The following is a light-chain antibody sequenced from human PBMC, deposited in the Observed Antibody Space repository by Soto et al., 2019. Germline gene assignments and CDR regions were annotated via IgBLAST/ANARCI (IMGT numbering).Light chain of an antibody. CDR3: QSYDSSLSERV. CDR2: GNS. V-gene: IGLV1-40*01. CDR1: SSNIGAGYD. J-gene: IGLJ3*02. Sequence: QLVLTQPPSVSGAPGQRVTISCTGSSSNIGAGYDVHWYQQLPGTAPKLLISGNSNRPSGVPDRFSGSKSGTSASLAITGLQAEDEADYYCQSYDSSLSERVFGGGTKLTV.